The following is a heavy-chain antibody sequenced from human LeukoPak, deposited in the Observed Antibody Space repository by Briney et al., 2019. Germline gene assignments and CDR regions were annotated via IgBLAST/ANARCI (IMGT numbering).Heavy chain of an antibody. CDR3: ANDVDTAMVHDY. CDR1: GFTFSSNW. CDR2: IKQDGSEK. V-gene: IGHV3-7*01. Sequence: GGSLRLSCAASGFTFSSNWMSWVRQAQGKGLEWVANIKQDGSEKYYVDSVKGRFTISRDNAKNSLYLQMNSLRAEDTAVYYCANDVDTAMVHDYWGQGTLVTVSS. D-gene: IGHD5-18*01. J-gene: IGHJ4*02.